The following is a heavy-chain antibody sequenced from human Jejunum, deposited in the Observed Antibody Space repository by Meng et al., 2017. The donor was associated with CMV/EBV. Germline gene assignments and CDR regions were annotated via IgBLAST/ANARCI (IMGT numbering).Heavy chain of an antibody. Sequence: ASSGFVVNHYALPWVRQAPGKGLEWVALISYDGSNAYYADSVKGRFTISRDDSKNMFFLQMNSLRPDDTAVYYCARERTGYYIAAWGQGTLVTVSS. CDR3: ARERTGYYIAA. CDR1: GFVVNHYA. V-gene: IGHV3-30-3*01. J-gene: IGHJ5*02. D-gene: IGHD3/OR15-3a*01. CDR2: ISYDGSNA.